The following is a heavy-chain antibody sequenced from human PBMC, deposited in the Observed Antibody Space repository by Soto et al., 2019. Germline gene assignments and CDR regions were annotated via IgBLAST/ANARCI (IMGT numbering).Heavy chain of an antibody. V-gene: IGHV3-30*18. CDR3: AKYGYDAPFDY. CDR2: ISYDGSNK. D-gene: IGHD3-16*01. J-gene: IGHJ4*02. CDR1: GLTFSSYG. Sequence: GGSLRLSCAASGLTFSSYGMHWVRQAPGKGLEWVAVISYDGSNKYYADSVKGRFTISRDNSKNTLYLQMNSLRAEDTAVYYCAKYGYDAPFDYWGQGTLVTVSS.